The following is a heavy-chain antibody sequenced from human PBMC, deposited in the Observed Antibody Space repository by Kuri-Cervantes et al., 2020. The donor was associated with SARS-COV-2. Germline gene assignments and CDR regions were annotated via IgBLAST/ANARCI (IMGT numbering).Heavy chain of an antibody. V-gene: IGHV3-33*01. D-gene: IGHD3-9*01. Sequence: GESLKISCAASGFTFSSYGMHWVRQAPGKGLEWVAVIWYDGSNKYYADSVKGRFTISRDNSKNTVFLQMDSLRAEETAVYYCARDSGPLRYSYFDYWGLGALVTVSS. CDR3: ARDSGPLRYSYFDY. CDR2: IWYDGSNK. CDR1: GFTFSSYG. J-gene: IGHJ4*02.